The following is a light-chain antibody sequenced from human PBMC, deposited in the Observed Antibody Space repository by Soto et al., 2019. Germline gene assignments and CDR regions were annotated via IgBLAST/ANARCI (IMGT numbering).Light chain of an antibody. CDR3: ATWDDSLGGRYV. CDR2: SHN. V-gene: IGLV1-44*01. J-gene: IGLJ1*01. CDR1: SSNIGSYT. Sequence: QPVLTQPPSASGAPGQRVTISCSGTSSNIGSYTVNWYQHLPGTAPKLLIFSHNQRPSGVPGRFSASKSGTSASLGISGLQSEDEGDYYCATWDDSLGGRYVFGTGTKLTVL.